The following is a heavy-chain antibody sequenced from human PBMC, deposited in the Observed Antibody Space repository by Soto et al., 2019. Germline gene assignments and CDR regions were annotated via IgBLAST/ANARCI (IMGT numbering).Heavy chain of an antibody. D-gene: IGHD6-6*01. CDR2: IYYSGST. CDR3: TRVIAARPSNWFDP. Sequence: SETLSLTCTVSGGSISSYYWSWIRQPPGKGLEWIGYIYYSGSTNYNPSLKSRVTISVDTSKNQFSLKLSSVTAADTAVYYCTRVIAARPSNWFDPWGQGTLVTVSS. CDR1: GGSISSYY. J-gene: IGHJ5*02. V-gene: IGHV4-59*01.